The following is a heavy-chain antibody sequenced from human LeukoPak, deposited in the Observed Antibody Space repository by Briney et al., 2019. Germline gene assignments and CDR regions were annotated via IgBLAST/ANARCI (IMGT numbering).Heavy chain of an antibody. V-gene: IGHV4-30-2*01. CDR3: ARDPSQPYGDYYFDY. CDR2: IYHSGST. CDR1: GGSISSGGYS. J-gene: IGHJ4*02. D-gene: IGHD4-17*01. Sequence: SETLSLTCAVSGGSISSGGYSWSWIRQPPGKGLEWIGYIYHSGSTYYNPSLKSRVTISVDRSKNQFSLKLSSVTAADTAVYYCARDPSQPYGDYYFDYWGQGALVTVSS.